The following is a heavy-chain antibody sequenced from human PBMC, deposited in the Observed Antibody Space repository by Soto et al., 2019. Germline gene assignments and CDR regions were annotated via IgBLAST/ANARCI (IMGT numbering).Heavy chain of an antibody. CDR2: ISSSSSTI. J-gene: IGHJ6*02. Sequence: GGSLRLSCAASGFTFSSYSMNWVRQAPGKGLEWVSYISSSSSTIYYADSVKGRFTISRDNAKNSLYLQMNSLRDEDTAVYYCARVRGMVRGVHYYYYGMDVWGQGTTVTVSS. CDR3: ARVRGMVRGVHYYYYGMDV. D-gene: IGHD3-10*01. CDR1: GFTFSSYS. V-gene: IGHV3-48*02.